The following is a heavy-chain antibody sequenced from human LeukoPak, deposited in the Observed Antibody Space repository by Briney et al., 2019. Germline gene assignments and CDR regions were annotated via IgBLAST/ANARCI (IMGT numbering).Heavy chain of an antibody. CDR3: ARQSISGSYYVKAPFFDY. D-gene: IGHD1-26*01. J-gene: IGHJ4*02. CDR2: IYYSGST. Sequence: SETLSLTCAVSGYSISRGYYWGWIRQPPGKGLEWIGSIYYSGSTYYNPSLKSRVTISVDTSKNQFSLKLSSVTAADTAVYYCARQSISGSYYVKAPFFDYWGQGTLVTVSS. V-gene: IGHV4-38-2*01. CDR1: GYSISRGYY.